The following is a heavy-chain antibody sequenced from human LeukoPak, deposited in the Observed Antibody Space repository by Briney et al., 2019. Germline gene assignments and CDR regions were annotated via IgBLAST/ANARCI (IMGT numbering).Heavy chain of an antibody. V-gene: IGHV4-59*01. CDR1: GGSISSYY. D-gene: IGHD6-19*01. J-gene: IGHJ4*02. CDR3: ARFGGAVTGTPFDY. Sequence: PSETLSLTCTVSGGSISSYYWSWIRQPPGKGLEWTGYIYYSGSTNYNPSLKSRVPISVDTSKNQFSLKLRSVTAADTAVYYCARFGGAVTGTPFDYWGQGTLVTVSS. CDR2: IYYSGST.